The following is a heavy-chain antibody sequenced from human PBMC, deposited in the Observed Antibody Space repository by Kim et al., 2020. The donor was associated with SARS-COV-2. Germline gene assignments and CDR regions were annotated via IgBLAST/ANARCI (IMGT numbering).Heavy chain of an antibody. Sequence: GGSLRLSCAASGFTFSGSAMHWVRQASGKGLEWVGRIRSKAYSHATAYAASLKGRFTISRDDSKNTAYLQMNSLKTEDTAVYYCTRSGTIAGYYYSMDVWGQGTTVTVSS. D-gene: IGHD2-15*01. J-gene: IGHJ6*02. V-gene: IGHV3-73*01. CDR3: TRSGTIAGYYYSMDV. CDR1: GFTFSGSA. CDR2: IRSKAYSHAT.